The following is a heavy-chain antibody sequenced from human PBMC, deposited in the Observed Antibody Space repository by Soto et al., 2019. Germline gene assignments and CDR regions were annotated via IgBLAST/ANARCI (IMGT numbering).Heavy chain of an antibody. CDR2: INYSGST. CDR3: ARQNVQWFDP. V-gene: IGHV4-34*01. Sequence: SETLSLTCAVYGGSFSDYYWTWIRQPPGKGLEWIGEINYSGSTYYNPSLKSRVTISVDTSKNQFSLKLSSVTAADTAVYYCARQNVQWFDPWGQGTLVTVSS. J-gene: IGHJ5*02. D-gene: IGHD3-16*01. CDR1: GGSFSDYY.